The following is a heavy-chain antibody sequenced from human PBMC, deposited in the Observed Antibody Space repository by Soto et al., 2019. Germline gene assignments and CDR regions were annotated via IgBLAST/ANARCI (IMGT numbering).Heavy chain of an antibody. CDR2: IYYSGST. Sequence: QVQLQESGPGLVKPSQTLSLTCTVSGGSISSGGYYWSCIRLHPGKGLEWIGYIYYSGSTYYNPCLRSRVTISVDTSKNHFSLKLSSVTAADTAVYYCAGVWGGACHNGMDVWGQGPTVTVSS. CDR1: GGSISSGGYY. J-gene: IGHJ6*02. D-gene: IGHD2-21*02. CDR3: AGVWGGACHNGMDV. V-gene: IGHV4-31*03.